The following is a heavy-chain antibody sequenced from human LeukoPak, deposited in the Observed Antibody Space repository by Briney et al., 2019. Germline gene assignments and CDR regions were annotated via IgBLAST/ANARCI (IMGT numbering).Heavy chain of an antibody. CDR2: ISGSGGST. V-gene: IGHV3-23*01. CDR3: ARERPLAFGELYMDV. J-gene: IGHJ6*03. D-gene: IGHD3-10*01. Sequence: GGSLRLSCAASGFTFSSYGMSWVRQAPGKGLEWVSAISGSGGSTYYADSVKGRFTISRDNSKNTLYLQMNSLRAEDTAVYYCARERPLAFGELYMDVWGKGTTVTISS. CDR1: GFTFSSYG.